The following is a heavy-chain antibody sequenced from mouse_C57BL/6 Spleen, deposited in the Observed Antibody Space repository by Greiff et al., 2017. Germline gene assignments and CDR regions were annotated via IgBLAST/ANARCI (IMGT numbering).Heavy chain of an antibody. J-gene: IGHJ1*03. V-gene: IGHV5-12*01. Sequence: EVQLVESGGGLVQPGGSLKLSCAASGFTFSDYYMYWVRQTPEKRLEWVAYISNGGGSTYYPDTVKGRFTISRDNAKNTLYLQMSRLKSEDTAMYYCARLEIYDGWYFDVWGTGTTVTVSS. D-gene: IGHD2-3*01. CDR1: GFTFSDYY. CDR2: ISNGGGST. CDR3: ARLEIYDGWYFDV.